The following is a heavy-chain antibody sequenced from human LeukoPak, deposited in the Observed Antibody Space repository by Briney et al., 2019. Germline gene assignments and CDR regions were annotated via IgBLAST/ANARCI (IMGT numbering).Heavy chain of an antibody. CDR2: IYSGGTT. CDR3: ARAAPGNKLLSFFYYFDY. D-gene: IGHD3-10*01. Sequence: QPGRSLRLSCAASGFTVSSNYMSWVRQAPGKGLEWVSIIYSGGTTYYADSVKGRFTISRDNSENTLYLQVNSLRDEDTAVYYCARAAPGNKLLSFFYYFDYWGQGTLVTVSS. V-gene: IGHV3-66*01. J-gene: IGHJ4*02. CDR1: GFTVSSNY.